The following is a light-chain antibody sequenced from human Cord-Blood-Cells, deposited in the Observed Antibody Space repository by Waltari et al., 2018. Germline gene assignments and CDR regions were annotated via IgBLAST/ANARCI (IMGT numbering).Light chain of an antibody. CDR1: QGISNY. Sequence: DLQMPQSPSSLAASVGDRVTITCRASQGISNYLAWYQQKPGKVPKLLIYAASTLQSGVPSRFSGSGSGTDFTLTISSLQPEDVATYYCQKYNSAPWTFGQGTKVEIK. J-gene: IGKJ1*01. V-gene: IGKV1-27*01. CDR3: QKYNSAPWT. CDR2: AAS.